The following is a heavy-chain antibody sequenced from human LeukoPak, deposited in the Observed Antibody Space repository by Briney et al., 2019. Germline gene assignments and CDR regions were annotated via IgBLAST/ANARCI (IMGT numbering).Heavy chain of an antibody. V-gene: IGHV4-31*03. CDR1: GVSISSGGYY. D-gene: IGHD2-2*01. J-gene: IGHJ6*04. CDR2: IYYSGST. CDR3: ARDRALYCSSTSCYVYGMDV. Sequence: PSETLSLTCTVSGVSISSGGYYWSWIRQHPGKDLEWIGYIYYSGSTYYNPSLKSRVTISVDTSKNQFSLKLSSVTAADPAVYYCARDRALYCSSTSCYVYGMDVWGKGTTVTVSS.